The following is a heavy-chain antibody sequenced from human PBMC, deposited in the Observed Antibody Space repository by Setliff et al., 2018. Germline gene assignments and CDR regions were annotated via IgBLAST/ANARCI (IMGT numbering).Heavy chain of an antibody. V-gene: IGHV4-39*02. J-gene: IGHJ5*02. CDR2: IYYSGLT. Sequence: KASETLSLTCTVSGGSIRSSTHYWGWIRQPPGKGLEWIGTIYYSGLTYYTPSLRSRATISVDTSKNRFSLQLSSVNAADTAVYYCAGYQGSGSNYKVVNWFDPWCQGTLFTVSS. CDR3: AGYQGSGSNYKVVNWFDP. D-gene: IGHD3-10*01. CDR1: GGSIRSSTHY.